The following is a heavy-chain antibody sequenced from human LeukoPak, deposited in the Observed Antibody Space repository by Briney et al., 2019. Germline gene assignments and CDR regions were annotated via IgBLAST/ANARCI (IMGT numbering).Heavy chain of an antibody. V-gene: IGHV1-18*01. CDR1: GFPFTSHG. J-gene: IGHJ5*02. Sequence: ASVEGASQASGFPFTSHGMRWARPAPGPGLERRGCILAYNGDTKYSQSLQGRVTMTTDRSTSTAYLELRSLRSDDTAVYYCARDPSNSSGWKTWFDPWGQGTLVTVSS. CDR3: ARDPSNSSGWKTWFDP. D-gene: IGHD6-19*01. CDR2: ILAYNGDT.